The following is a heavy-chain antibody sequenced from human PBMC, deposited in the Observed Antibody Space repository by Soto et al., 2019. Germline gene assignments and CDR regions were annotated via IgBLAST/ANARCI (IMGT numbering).Heavy chain of an antibody. V-gene: IGHV3-30*18. J-gene: IGHJ6*02. CDR1: GFTFSSYG. CDR3: AKDGAITGTLPGYYYYGMDV. Sequence: GGSLRLSCAASGFTFSSYGMHWVRQAPGKGLEWVAVISYDGSNKYYADSVKGRFTISRDNSKNTLYLQMNSLRAEDTAVYYCAKDGAITGTLPGYYYYGMDVWGQGTTVTVSS. CDR2: ISYDGSNK. D-gene: IGHD1-7*01.